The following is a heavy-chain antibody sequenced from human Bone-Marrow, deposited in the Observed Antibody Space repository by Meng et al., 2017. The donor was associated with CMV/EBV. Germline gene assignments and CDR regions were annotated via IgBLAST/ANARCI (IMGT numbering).Heavy chain of an antibody. D-gene: IGHD4-11*01. V-gene: IGHV3-21*01. CDR2: ISSSSSNI. Sequence: GGSLRLSCAASGFTFSSYSMNWVRQAPGKGLEWVSSISSSSSNIYYADSVKGRFTISRDNDKNSLYLQMNSLRAEDTAVYYCARARTVTKTMDVWGQGTTVTVSS. CDR3: ARARTVTKTMDV. CDR1: GFTFSSYS. J-gene: IGHJ6*02.